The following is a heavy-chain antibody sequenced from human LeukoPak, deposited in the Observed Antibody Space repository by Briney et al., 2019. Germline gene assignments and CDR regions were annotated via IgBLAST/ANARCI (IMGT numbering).Heavy chain of an antibody. D-gene: IGHD3-22*01. J-gene: IGHJ4*02. CDR3: ASQPYDSSGYLDY. Sequence: HTGGSLRLSCAASGFTFSSYGMHWVRQAPGKGLEWVAVIWYDGSNKYYADSVKGRFTISRDNSKNTLYLQMNSLRAEDTAVYYCASQPYDSSGYLDYWGQGTLVTVSS. CDR2: IWYDGSNK. V-gene: IGHV3-33*01. CDR1: GFTFSSYG.